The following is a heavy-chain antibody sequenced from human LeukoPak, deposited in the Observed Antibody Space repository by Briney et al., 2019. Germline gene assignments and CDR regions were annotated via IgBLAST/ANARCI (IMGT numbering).Heavy chain of an antibody. J-gene: IGHJ6*03. Sequence: GESLKISCKGSGYSFTSYWIGWARQMPGKGLEWMGIIYPGDSDTRYSPSFQGQVPISVDKAISTAYLQWSSLKASDTAMYYCARHSTYYYYMDVWGKGTTVTVSS. CDR3: ARHSTYYYYMDV. CDR1: GYSFTSYW. V-gene: IGHV5-51*01. CDR2: IYPGDSDT.